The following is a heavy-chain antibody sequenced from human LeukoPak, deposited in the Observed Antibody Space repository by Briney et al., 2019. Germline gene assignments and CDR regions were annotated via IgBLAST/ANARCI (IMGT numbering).Heavy chain of an antibody. Sequence: EGSLRLSCAASGFTFSSYAVNWVRQAPGKGLEWVSYISSSGSTIYYADSVKGRFTISRDNAKNSLYLQMNSLRAEDTAVYYCAREDGLAYCGGDCYRANDYWGQGTLVTVSS. V-gene: IGHV3-48*04. CDR3: AREDGLAYCGGDCYRANDY. CDR2: ISSSGSTI. CDR1: GFTFSSYA. J-gene: IGHJ4*02. D-gene: IGHD2-21*02.